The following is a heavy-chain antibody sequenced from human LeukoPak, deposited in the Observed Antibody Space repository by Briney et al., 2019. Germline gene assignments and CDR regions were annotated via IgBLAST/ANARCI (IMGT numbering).Heavy chain of an antibody. V-gene: IGHV4-59*01. CDR3: ARGGYSSGWPHYYYYMDV. CDR1: SYSITSGYY. D-gene: IGHD6-19*01. CDR2: IYYSGST. Sequence: SETLSLTCTVSSYSITSGYYWAWIRQPPGKGLEWIGYIYYSGSTNYNPSLKSRVTISVDTSKNQFSLKLSSVTAADTAVYYCARGGYSSGWPHYYYYMDVWGKGTTVTISS. J-gene: IGHJ6*03.